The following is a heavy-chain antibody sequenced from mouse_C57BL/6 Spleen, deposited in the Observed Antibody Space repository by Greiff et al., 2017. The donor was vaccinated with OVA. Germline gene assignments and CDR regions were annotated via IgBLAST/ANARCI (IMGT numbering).Heavy chain of an antibody. Sequence: EVKLVESGGDLVKPGGSLKLSCAASGFTFSSYGMSWVRQTPDKRLEWVATISSGGSYTYYPDSVKGRFTISRDNAKNTLYLQMSSLKSEDTAMYYCARFTAQATYYFDYWGQGTTLTVSS. J-gene: IGHJ2*01. V-gene: IGHV5-6*01. CDR2: ISSGGSYT. D-gene: IGHD3-2*02. CDR1: GFTFSSYG. CDR3: ARFTAQATYYFDY.